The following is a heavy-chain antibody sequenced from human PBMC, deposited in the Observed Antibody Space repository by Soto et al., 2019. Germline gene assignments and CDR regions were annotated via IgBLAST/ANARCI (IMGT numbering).Heavy chain of an antibody. CDR2: VSGNSSYI. CDR1: GFNFRNFN. Sequence: PGGSLRLSCEGSGFNFRNFNMIWVRQAPGKGLEWVSSVSGNSSYIYYADSVKGRFTVSRDNANNLVFLQMNGLRPEDTAMYYCARDLRGHYGPWGQGTMVTV. J-gene: IGHJ3*01. D-gene: IGHD4-17*01. V-gene: IGHV3-21*06. CDR3: ARDLRGHYGP.